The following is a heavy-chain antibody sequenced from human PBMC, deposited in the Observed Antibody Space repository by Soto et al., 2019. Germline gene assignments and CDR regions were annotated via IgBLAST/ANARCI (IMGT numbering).Heavy chain of an antibody. CDR3: TREQSDDNYFDP. CDR1: GGSISSYY. V-gene: IGHV4-4*07. J-gene: IGHJ5*02. D-gene: IGHD6-19*01. Sequence: SETLSLTCTVSGGSISSYYWSWIRQPAGKGLEWIGHIYTSGGTNYNPSLKSRVTISLDKSKSQFSLRLISVTAADTAVYYCTREQSDDNYFDPWGQGTLVTVSS. CDR2: IYTSGGT.